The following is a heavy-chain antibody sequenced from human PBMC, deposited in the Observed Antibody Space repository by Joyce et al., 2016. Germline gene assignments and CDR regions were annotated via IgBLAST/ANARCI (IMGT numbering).Heavy chain of an antibody. CDR1: GSTFSSSS. V-gene: IGHV3-21*01. J-gene: IGHJ6*02. CDR2: ISGTRYYI. CDR3: ARGGISYYYAMDV. Sequence: QLVESGGGVVKPGGSLRLSCEASGSTFSSSSMSWFRQAPGKGLEGGAAISGTRYYIFHAETVRGRFTVSRDNAKKTLYLQMNSLRAEDSAVFYCARGGISYYYAMDVWGQGTTVTVSS. D-gene: IGHD3-16*01.